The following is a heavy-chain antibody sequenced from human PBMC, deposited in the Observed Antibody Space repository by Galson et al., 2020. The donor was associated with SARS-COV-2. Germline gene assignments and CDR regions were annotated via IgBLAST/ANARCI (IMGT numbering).Heavy chain of an antibody. J-gene: IGHJ4*02. CDR1: GFTFDDYG. V-gene: IGHV3-20*01. CDR3: TRERVYVTSRLFDF. D-gene: IGHD3-10*02. Sequence: ARSGVSLRLSCAVSGFTFDDYGMSWVRQVPGKGLEWVSGINWNGGSTHYVDSVKVRFTISRDNARKSLYLQMNSLRAEDTALYHCTRERVYVTSRLFDFWGQGTLATVSS. CDR2: INWNGGST.